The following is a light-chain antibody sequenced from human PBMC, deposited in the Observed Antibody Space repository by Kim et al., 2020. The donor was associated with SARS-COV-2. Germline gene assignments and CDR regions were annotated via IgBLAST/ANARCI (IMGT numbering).Light chain of an antibody. Sequence: QSFTISCTGTSSDVGSYNRVSWYQQPPGTAPKLMIYEVSNRPSGVPDRFSGSKSGNTASLTISGLQAEDEADYYCSSYTSSSTLVFGGGTQLTVL. J-gene: IGLJ2*01. CDR2: EVS. V-gene: IGLV2-18*02. CDR1: SSDVGSYNR. CDR3: SSYTSSSTLV.